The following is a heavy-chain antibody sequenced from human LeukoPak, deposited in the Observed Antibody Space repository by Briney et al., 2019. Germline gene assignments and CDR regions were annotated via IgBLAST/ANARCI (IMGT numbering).Heavy chain of an antibody. CDR1: GFAMSSNY. V-gene: IGHV3-23*01. CDR3: AKRGGYETMAAFDY. CDR2: ISPTGTDT. Sequence: GSLRLSCAASGFAMSSNYMSWVRQAPGKGLEWVSVISPTGTDTYYADSVKGRLTISRDNSKNTLYLQMSSLRAEDSAVYYCAKRGGYETMAAFDYWGQGTLVTVSS. D-gene: IGHD3-10*01. J-gene: IGHJ4*02.